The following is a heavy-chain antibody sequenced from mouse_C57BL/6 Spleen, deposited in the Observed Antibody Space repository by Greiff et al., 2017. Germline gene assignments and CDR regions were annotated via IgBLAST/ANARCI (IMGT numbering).Heavy chain of an antibody. D-gene: IGHD2-3*01. CDR3: ASVYDGYYFDD. J-gene: IGHJ2*01. CDR2: ISYDGSN. V-gene: IGHV3-6*01. Sequence: SGPGLVKPSQSLSLTCSVTGYSITSGYYWNWIRQFPGNKLEWMGYISYDGSNNYNPSLKNRISITRDTSKNQFFLKLNSLTTEDAATYYCASVYDGYYFDDWGQGTTVTVSS. CDR1: GYSITSGYY.